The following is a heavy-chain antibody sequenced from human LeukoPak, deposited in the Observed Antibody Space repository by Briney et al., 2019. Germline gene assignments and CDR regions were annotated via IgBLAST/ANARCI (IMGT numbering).Heavy chain of an antibody. J-gene: IGHJ3*02. D-gene: IGHD3-3*01. Sequence: ASVKVSCKASGGTFSSYAISWVRQAPGQGLEWMGGIIPIFGTANYAQKFQGRVTITADESTSTAYMELSSLRSEDTAVYYCARAVKGTIFGVVIRHAFDIWGQGTMVTVSS. V-gene: IGHV1-69*13. CDR3: ARAVKGTIFGVVIRHAFDI. CDR1: GGTFSSYA. CDR2: IIPIFGTA.